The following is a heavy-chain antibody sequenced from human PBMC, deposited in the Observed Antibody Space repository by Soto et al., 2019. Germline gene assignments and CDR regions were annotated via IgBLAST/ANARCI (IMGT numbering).Heavy chain of an antibody. CDR3: ARVRGVPSYFDY. CDR1: GFAFRSYN. V-gene: IGHV3-21*01. D-gene: IGHD3-10*01. Sequence: GGSLRLSCGASGFAFRSYNMNWVRQAPGKGLEWVASISSGSSNIYYADSVKGRFTISRDNAKNSLYLQMNSLRAEDTAVYYCARVRGVPSYFDYWGQGTLVTVSS. CDR2: ISSGSSNI. J-gene: IGHJ4*02.